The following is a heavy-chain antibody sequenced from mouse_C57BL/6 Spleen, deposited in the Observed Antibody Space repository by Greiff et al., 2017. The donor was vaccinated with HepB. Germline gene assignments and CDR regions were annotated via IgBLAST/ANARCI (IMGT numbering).Heavy chain of an antibody. V-gene: IGHV1-69*01. D-gene: IGHD2-3*01. J-gene: IGHJ2*01. CDR2: IDPSDSYT. Sequence: QVQLKQPGAELVMPGASVKLSCKASGYTFTSYWMHWVKQRPGQGLEWIGEIDPSDSYTNYNQKFKGKSTLTVDKSSSTAYMQLSSLTSEDSAVYYCARGDGGNYFDYWGQGTTLTVSS. CDR3: ARGDGGNYFDY. CDR1: GYTFTSYW.